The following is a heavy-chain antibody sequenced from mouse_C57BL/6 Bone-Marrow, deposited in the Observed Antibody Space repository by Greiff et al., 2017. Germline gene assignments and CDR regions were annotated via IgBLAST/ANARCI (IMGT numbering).Heavy chain of an antibody. CDR3: ARSYDGYYETDAFAY. CDR1: GFSLSTFGMG. CDR2: IWWDDDK. V-gene: IGHV8-8*01. J-gene: IGHJ3*01. Sequence: QVTLKVCGPGLLQPSQTLSLTCSFSGFSLSTFGMGVGWIRQPSGKGLEWLAHIWWDDDKYYNPALKSRLTISKDTSKNQVFLKIANVDTADTATYYCARSYDGYYETDAFAYWGQGTLVTVSA. D-gene: IGHD2-3*01.